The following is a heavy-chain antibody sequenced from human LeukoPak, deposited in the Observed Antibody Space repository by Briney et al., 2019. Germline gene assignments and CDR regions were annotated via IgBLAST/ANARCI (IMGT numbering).Heavy chain of an antibody. D-gene: IGHD1-26*01. CDR1: GGSISSNGYY. J-gene: IGHJ3*02. CDR3: ARRSGTYHAFDI. V-gene: IGHV4-39*01. CDR2: FYYTGST. Sequence: SETLSLTCTVPGGSISSNGYYWGWIRQPPGKGLEWIGSFYYTGSTFYSPSLKSRVTISVDTSKNQFSLKLSSVTAADTAVCYCARRSGTYHAFDIWGQGTMVTVSS.